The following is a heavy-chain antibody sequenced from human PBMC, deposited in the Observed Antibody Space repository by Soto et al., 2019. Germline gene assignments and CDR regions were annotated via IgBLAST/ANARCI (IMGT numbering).Heavy chain of an antibody. CDR2: IYYGGST. Sequence: QVHLQESGPGLVKPSETLSLTCTVSGDSISTDYWSWIRQSPGKGLEWIGFIYYGGSTTYNPSLKRRVTIAVDTPTNQFSPTLSSVTAADTAVYYCAKNWNRGSLVHWGQGTLVTVSS. J-gene: IGHJ4*02. V-gene: IGHV4-59*08. D-gene: IGHD7-27*01. CDR1: GDSISTDY. CDR3: AKNWNRGSLVH.